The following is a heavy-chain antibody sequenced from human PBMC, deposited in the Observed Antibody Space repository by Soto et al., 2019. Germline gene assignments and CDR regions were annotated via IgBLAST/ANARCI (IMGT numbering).Heavy chain of an antibody. CDR2: IIPIFGTA. J-gene: IGHJ6*02. Sequence: SVKVSCKASGGTFSSYAISWVRQAPGQGLEWMGGIIPIFGTANYAQKFQGRVTITADESTSTAYTELSSLRSEDTAVYYCARYSGSYRAPYYYYGMDVWGQGTTVTVSS. D-gene: IGHD1-26*01. CDR1: GGTFSSYA. CDR3: ARYSGSYRAPYYYYGMDV. V-gene: IGHV1-69*13.